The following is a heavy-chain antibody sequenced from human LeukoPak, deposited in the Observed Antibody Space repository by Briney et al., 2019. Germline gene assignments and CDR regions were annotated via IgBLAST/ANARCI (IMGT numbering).Heavy chain of an antibody. CDR1: GGSISNTNW. CDR2: VSLQGST. V-gene: IGHV4-4*02. D-gene: IGHD1-14*01. J-gene: IGHJ4*02. CDR3: ARHSGISMALLFFDY. Sequence: SGTLSLTCGVSGGSISNTNWWTWVRQPPGKGLEWIGEVSLQGSTNYNPSLKSRVAISVDKSENHISLKLTSVTAADTAVYYCARHSGISMALLFFDYWGQGTLVTVSS.